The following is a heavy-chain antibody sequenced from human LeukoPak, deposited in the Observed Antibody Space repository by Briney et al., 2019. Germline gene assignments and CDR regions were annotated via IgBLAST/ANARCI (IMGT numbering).Heavy chain of an antibody. V-gene: IGHV3-21*01. D-gene: IGHD1-26*01. CDR1: GFTFSSYS. J-gene: IGHJ4*02. CDR2: ISSSSSYI. Sequence: NAGGSLRLSCAASGFTFSSYSMNWVRQAPGKGLEWVSSISSSSSYIYYADSVKGRFTISRDNAKNSLYLQMNSLRAEDTAVYYCAVYSGSYSNRGFDYWGQGTLVTVSS. CDR3: AVYSGSYSNRGFDY.